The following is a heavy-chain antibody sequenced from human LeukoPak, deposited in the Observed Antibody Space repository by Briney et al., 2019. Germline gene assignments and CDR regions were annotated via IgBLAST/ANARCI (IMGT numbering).Heavy chain of an antibody. CDR2: IRGYNGDT. J-gene: IGHJ5*02. D-gene: IGHD5-18*01. CDR1: NYTFTSYG. Sequence: GASVKVSCKTFNYTFTSYGVRWVRQAPGQGLEWMGWIRGYNGDTKYAQKFQDRVTMTTDTSTSTAYMELKSLRSDDTAVYYCAREDRRYTYGQLIRWFDPWGQGTLVTVSS. CDR3: AREDRRYTYGQLIRWFDP. V-gene: IGHV1-18*01.